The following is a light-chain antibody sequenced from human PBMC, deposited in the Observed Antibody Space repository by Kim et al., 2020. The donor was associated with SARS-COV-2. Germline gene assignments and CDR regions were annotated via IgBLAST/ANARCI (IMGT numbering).Light chain of an antibody. CDR1: QSVSSY. Sequence: LSPGESATLSCKASQSVSSYLAWYQQKPGQAPRLLIYAASNRVTGIPARFSGSGSETDFTLTISNLEPEDFAVYYCRQRSNWPWTFGQGTKVDIK. V-gene: IGKV3-11*01. CDR3: RQRSNWPWT. CDR2: AAS. J-gene: IGKJ1*01.